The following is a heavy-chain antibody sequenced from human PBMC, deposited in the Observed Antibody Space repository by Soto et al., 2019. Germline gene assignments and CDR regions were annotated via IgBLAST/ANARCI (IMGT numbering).Heavy chain of an antibody. Sequence: ASVKVSCKASGYTFSAYYIHWVRQAPGQGLEWVGWINPRNGATSYALKFQGRVTMTRDTSISTAYMDLSRLRSDDTALYYCARLPPPSLYCYAMDVWGQGTTVTVSS. CDR2: INPRNGAT. CDR1: GYTFSAYY. D-gene: IGHD3-16*01. J-gene: IGHJ6*02. V-gene: IGHV1-2*02. CDR3: ARLPPPSLYCYAMDV.